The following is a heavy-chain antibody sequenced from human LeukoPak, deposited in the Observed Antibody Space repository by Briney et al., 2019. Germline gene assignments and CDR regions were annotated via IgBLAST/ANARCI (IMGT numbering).Heavy chain of an antibody. CDR3: AKDRYSSGWY. V-gene: IGHV3-30*02. J-gene: IGHJ4*02. Sequence: GGSLRLSCAASRFVFPSSGMHWVRQAPGKGLEWVAYLRYDGTDTYYADSVRGRFTISRDNSKNTLYLQMNSLRAEDTAVYYCAKDRYSSGWYWGQGTLVTVSS. CDR2: LRYDGTDT. CDR1: RFVFPSSG. D-gene: IGHD6-19*01.